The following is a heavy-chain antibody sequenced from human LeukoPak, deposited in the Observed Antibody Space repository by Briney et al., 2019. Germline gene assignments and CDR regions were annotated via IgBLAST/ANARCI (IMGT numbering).Heavy chain of an antibody. CDR2: INPDSGGT. V-gene: IGHV1-2*06. CDR3: ARGLENLDY. J-gene: IGHJ4*02. Sequence: ASVKVSCKSSGYTFIGFYMHWVRQAPGQGLEWMGRINPDSGGTNYAQKFQGRVTMTRDTSISTAYMELNRLRSDDTAVYYCARGLENLDYWGQGTLVTVSS. CDR1: GYTFIGFY. D-gene: IGHD1-1*01.